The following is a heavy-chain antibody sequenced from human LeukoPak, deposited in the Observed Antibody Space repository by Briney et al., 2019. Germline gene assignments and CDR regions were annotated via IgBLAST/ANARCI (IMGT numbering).Heavy chain of an antibody. CDR2: ISGSGVST. CDR3: ANHGPPPSYGDYHQFDY. V-gene: IGHV3-23*01. D-gene: IGHD4-17*01. J-gene: IGHJ4*02. CDR1: GFTFSIYA. Sequence: PGGSLRLSCAASGFTFSIYAMNWVRQAPGKGLEWVSAISGSGVSTYYADSVKGRFTISRDNSKNTLYLQMNSLRAEDTAVYYCANHGPPPSYGDYHQFDYWGQGTLVTVSS.